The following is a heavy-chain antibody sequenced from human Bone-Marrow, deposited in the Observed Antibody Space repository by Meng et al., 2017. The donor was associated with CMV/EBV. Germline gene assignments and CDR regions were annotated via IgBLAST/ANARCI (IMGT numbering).Heavy chain of an antibody. V-gene: IGHV3-21*01. D-gene: IGHD3-22*01. CDR3: AQDAHITMIVVGDY. CDR1: GFTFSSYS. Sequence: GGSLSLSCAASGFTFSSYSMNWVRQAPGKGLEWVSCISSSSSYIYYADSVMGGFTISRDNSKNTLYLQMNSMRAEDTAVYYCAQDAHITMIVVGDYWGQGTLVTVSS. CDR2: ISSSSSYI. J-gene: IGHJ4*02.